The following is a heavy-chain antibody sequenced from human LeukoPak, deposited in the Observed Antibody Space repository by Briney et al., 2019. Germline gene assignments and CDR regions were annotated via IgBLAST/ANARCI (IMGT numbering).Heavy chain of an antibody. CDR1: GGSINNHY. J-gene: IGHJ4*02. D-gene: IGHD2-21*02. V-gene: IGHV4-59*08. CDR2: ISYSGNT. Sequence: SETLSLTCTVSGGSINNHYWSWIRLPPGKGLEWIGYISYSGNTHYNSSLESRVAMSVDTSKNQFFLSLTSVTAADTAVYYCARHNRPTDISTHCEDYWGQGTLVTVSS. CDR3: ARHNRPTDISTHCEDY.